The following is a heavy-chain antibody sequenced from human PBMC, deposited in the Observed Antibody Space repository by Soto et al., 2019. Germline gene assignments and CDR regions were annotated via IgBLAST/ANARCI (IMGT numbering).Heavy chain of an antibody. CDR3: ARALYVGASPRDHYYYHMDV. J-gene: IGHJ6*03. V-gene: IGHV1-18*01. Sequence: ASVKVSSKASGYTFTSYGISWVRQVPGQGLEWMGWISAYNGNTNYAQNLQGRVTMTTDTSTSTAYMELRSLRSDDTAVYYFARALYVGASPRDHYYYHMDVWGKGTTVTVSS. D-gene: IGHD2-8*01. CDR1: GYTFTSYG. CDR2: ISAYNGNT.